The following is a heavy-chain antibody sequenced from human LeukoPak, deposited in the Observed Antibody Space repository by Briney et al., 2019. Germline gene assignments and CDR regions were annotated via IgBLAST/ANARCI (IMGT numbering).Heavy chain of an antibody. J-gene: IGHJ4*02. CDR1: GFPFSSHW. CDR3: GGVGAYYGSGSYSDY. Sequence: GGSLRLSCAASGFPFSSHWLGWFRKSPGKGLEWVAHINQDGSEKYYVDSVKGRFTISRDNAKKSLYLQMNSLRAEDTAVYYCGGVGAYYGSGSYSDYWGQGTLVTVSS. CDR2: INQDGSEK. V-gene: IGHV3-7*01. D-gene: IGHD3-10*01.